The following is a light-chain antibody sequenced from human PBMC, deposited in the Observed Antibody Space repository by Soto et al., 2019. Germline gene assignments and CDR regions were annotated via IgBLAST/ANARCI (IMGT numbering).Light chain of an antibody. J-gene: IGKJ5*01. CDR2: DAS. CDR1: QIVSSY. Sequence: EILSTQSLGTMSVSPGSRATRSRRDSQIVSSYVAWYQQIPGQAPRILIYDASTRATGIPARFSGSGSGTDFTLTIRRLETEDFAVYYCQQSSSRPPGIPFGTGPRLEIK. CDR3: QQSSSRPPGIP. V-gene: IGKV3-11*01.